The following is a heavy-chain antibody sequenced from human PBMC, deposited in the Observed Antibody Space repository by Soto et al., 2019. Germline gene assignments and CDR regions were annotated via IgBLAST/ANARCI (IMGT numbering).Heavy chain of an antibody. Sequence: SETLSLTCTVSGGSISSYYWSWIRQPPGKGLEWIGYIYYSGSTNYNPSLKSRVTISVDTSKNQFSLKLSSVTAADTAVYYCARGLENYDSSGYPPYYFDHWGQGALVTVSS. CDR2: IYYSGST. V-gene: IGHV4-59*01. D-gene: IGHD3-22*01. CDR1: GGSISSYY. J-gene: IGHJ4*02. CDR3: ARGLENYDSSGYPPYYFDH.